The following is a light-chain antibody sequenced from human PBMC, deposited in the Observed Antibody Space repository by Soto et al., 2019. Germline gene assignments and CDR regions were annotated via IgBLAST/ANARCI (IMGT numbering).Light chain of an antibody. CDR1: TSDVGAYNY. J-gene: IGLJ3*02. Sequence: QSALTQPASVSGSLGQSITISCTGTTSDVGAYNYVSWYQQQPGKAPQLVIYDVTNRPSGVSNRFSGSKSGNTASLTISGLQAEDEADYYCSSYTSSSTLVFGGGTKITVL. CDR3: SSYTSSSTLV. CDR2: DVT. V-gene: IGLV2-14*03.